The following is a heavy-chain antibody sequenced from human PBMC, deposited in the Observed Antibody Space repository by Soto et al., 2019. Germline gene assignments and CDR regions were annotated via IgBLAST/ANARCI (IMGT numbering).Heavy chain of an antibody. Sequence: LRLSCAASGFTFSDYYMSWVRHAPGKGLEWVSYMSTISSYKNYADSVKGRFSISRDNAKNSLYLQMNSLRVEDTAVYYCVRDGYSNSWPDYYYGMDVWGQGTTVTVSS. D-gene: IGHD4-4*01. V-gene: IGHV3-11*06. J-gene: IGHJ6*02. CDR1: GFTFSDYY. CDR2: MSTISSYK. CDR3: VRDGYSNSWPDYYYGMDV.